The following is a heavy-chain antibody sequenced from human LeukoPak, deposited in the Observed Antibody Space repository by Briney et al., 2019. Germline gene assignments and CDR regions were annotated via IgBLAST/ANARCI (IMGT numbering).Heavy chain of an antibody. D-gene: IGHD3-22*01. J-gene: IGHJ4*02. V-gene: IGHV3-23*01. CDR3: AKSSPIVVVIS. Sequence: GGSLRLSRAASGFTLSTYWMHWVRQAPGKGLEWVSAISGSGGSTYYADSVKGRFTISRDNSKNTLYLQMNSLRAEDTAVYYCAKSSPIVVVISWGQGTLVTVSS. CDR2: ISGSGGST. CDR1: GFTLSTYW.